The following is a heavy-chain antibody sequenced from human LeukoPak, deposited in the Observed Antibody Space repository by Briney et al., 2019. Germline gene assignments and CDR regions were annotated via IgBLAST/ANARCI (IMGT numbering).Heavy chain of an antibody. D-gene: IGHD6-6*01. Sequence: ASVKVSCKASGYTFTSYAMHWVRQAPGQRLEWMGWINAGNGNTKYSQKFQGRVTITRDTSASTAYTELSSLRSEDTAVYYCARGRSSSSYFDYWGQGTLVTVSS. CDR1: GYTFTSYA. CDR3: ARGRSSSSYFDY. CDR2: INAGNGNT. V-gene: IGHV1-3*01. J-gene: IGHJ4*02.